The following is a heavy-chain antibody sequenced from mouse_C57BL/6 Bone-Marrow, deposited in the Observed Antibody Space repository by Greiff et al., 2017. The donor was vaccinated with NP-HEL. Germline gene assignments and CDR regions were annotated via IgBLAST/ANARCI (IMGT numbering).Heavy chain of an antibody. CDR1: GYTFTGYW. CDR3: ARTLYYGSSHWYFDV. Sequence: QVQLQQSGAELMKPGASVKLSCKATGYTFTGYWIEWVKQRPGHGLEWIGEILPGSGSTNYNEKFKGKATFTADTSSNTAYMQLSSLTTEDSAIYYCARTLYYGSSHWYFDVWGTGTTVTVAS. V-gene: IGHV1-9*01. D-gene: IGHD1-1*01. J-gene: IGHJ1*03. CDR2: ILPGSGST.